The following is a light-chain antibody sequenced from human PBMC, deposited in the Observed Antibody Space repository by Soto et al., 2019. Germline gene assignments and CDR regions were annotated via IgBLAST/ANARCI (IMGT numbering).Light chain of an antibody. V-gene: IGKV3-15*01. CDR2: GAS. J-gene: IGKJ1*01. CDR1: QSVNSN. Sequence: EIVMTQSPATLSVSPGERATLSCRASQSVNSNLAWYQQKPGQAPRLLMYGASTRATGIPARFSGSGSGTEFTLTISSLQSEDVAFYYCQQYYKWPPLTFGQGTKVEIK. CDR3: QQYYKWPPLT.